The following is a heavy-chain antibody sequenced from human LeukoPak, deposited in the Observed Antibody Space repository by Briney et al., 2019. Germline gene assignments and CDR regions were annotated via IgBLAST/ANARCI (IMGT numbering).Heavy chain of an antibody. D-gene: IGHD6-6*01. V-gene: IGHV3-23*01. CDR1: GFIYSRYA. CDR3: AKHGVSSSLDH. Sequence: GGTLRLLCAASGFIYSRYAMSGVREAPGKGLVWVSTTNASGGGTYYTGSVKGPFTICRDNSKNTLYLHMNSLRADDTAVYYRAKHGVSSSLDHWGQGTLVTASS. J-gene: IGHJ4*02. CDR2: TNASGGGT.